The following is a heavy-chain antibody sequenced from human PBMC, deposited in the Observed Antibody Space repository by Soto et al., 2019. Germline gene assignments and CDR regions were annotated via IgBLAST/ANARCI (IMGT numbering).Heavy chain of an antibody. J-gene: IGHJ6*02. Sequence: QVQLVQSGAEVKKPGSSVKVSCKASGGTFSSYTISWVRQAPGQGLEWMGRIIPILGIANYAQKFQGRVTITADKSTSTAYLELSSRRSEDTAVYYCARDRMVRGGNLRDLWGQGTTVTVSS. V-gene: IGHV1-69*08. CDR1: GGTFSSYT. CDR3: ARDRMVRGGNLRDL. D-gene: IGHD3-10*01. CDR2: IIPILGIA.